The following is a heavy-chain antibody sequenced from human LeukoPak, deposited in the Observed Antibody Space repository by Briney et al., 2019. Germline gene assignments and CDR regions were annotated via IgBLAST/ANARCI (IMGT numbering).Heavy chain of an antibody. CDR2: IYYSGST. CDR3: ARHSNTAMVDY. Sequence: SETLSLTCTVSGGSINSYYWSWIRQPPGKGLEWIGHIYYSGSTNYNPSLKSRVTISIDTSKNQFSLRLSSVTAADTAVYYCARHSNTAMVDYWGQGTLVTVSS. V-gene: IGHV4-59*01. CDR1: GGSINSYY. D-gene: IGHD5-18*01. J-gene: IGHJ4*02.